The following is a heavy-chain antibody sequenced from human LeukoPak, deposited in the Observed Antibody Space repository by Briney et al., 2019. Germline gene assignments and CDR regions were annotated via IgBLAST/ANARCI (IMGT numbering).Heavy chain of an antibody. J-gene: IGHJ5*02. Sequence: DPSETLSLTCAVYGGSFSGYYWSWIRQPPGKGLEWIGEINHSGSTNYNPSLKSRVTISVDTSKNQFSLKLSSVTAADTAVYYCARGCSSVGFGYHTWFDPWGQGTLVTVSS. CDR1: GGSFSGYY. CDR2: INHSGST. CDR3: ARGCSSVGFGYHTWFDP. D-gene: IGHD3-10*01. V-gene: IGHV4-34*01.